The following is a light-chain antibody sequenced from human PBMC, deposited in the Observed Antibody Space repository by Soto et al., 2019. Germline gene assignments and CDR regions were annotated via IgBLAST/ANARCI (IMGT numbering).Light chain of an antibody. V-gene: IGKV1-5*01. Sequence: DIQMTQSPSTLSASVGDRVTITCRASRSISSWLAWYQQKPGKAPKLLIYDASSLESGVPSRFSGSGSGTEFTRTSSSLQPDDFAAYYCQQYNSYPMTFGGGTKVEIK. CDR2: DAS. CDR1: RSISSW. CDR3: QQYNSYPMT. J-gene: IGKJ4*01.